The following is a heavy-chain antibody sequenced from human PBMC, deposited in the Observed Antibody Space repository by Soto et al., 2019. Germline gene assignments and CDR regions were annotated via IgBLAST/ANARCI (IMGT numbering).Heavy chain of an antibody. CDR1: GLTFSDDH. D-gene: IGHD3-10*01. J-gene: IGHJ6*02. CDR3: ARERGLTRGYYYGMDV. Sequence: GGSLRLSCAASGLTFSDDHMNWIRQAPGKGLEWISYISSSGRTIQNADSVKGRFTISRDNAKKSLYLQMNSLRVEDTAVYYCARERGLTRGYYYGMDVWGQGTTVTVYS. CDR2: ISSSGRTI. V-gene: IGHV3-11*01.